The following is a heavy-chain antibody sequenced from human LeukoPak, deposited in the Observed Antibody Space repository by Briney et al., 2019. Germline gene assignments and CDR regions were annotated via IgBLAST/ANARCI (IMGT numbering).Heavy chain of an antibody. V-gene: IGHV3-7*03. Sequence: PGGSLRLSCAVSGFTFRIYWMSWVRQAPGKGLEWVANIKQDGSEKYYVDSVRGRFTISRDNAKNSLYLQMTSLRAEDTAVYYCARDSIYDYVWGSYRPTFDYWGQGTLVTVSS. CDR1: GFTFRIYW. CDR3: ARDSIYDYVWGSYRPTFDY. CDR2: IKQDGSEK. D-gene: IGHD3-16*02. J-gene: IGHJ4*02.